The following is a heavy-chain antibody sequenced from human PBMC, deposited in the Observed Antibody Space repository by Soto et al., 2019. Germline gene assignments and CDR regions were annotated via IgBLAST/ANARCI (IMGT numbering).Heavy chain of an antibody. Sequence: VQLLESGGGLIQPGGSLRLSCAASEFDFSNYAMAWVRQAPGKGLEWVSHITASGATTYYADSVKGRFTISRDNSKNTLYLHMRALRVEDTAIFFCAKDRASGSGSCYASWGQGTLVTVSS. D-gene: IGHD2-2*01. CDR3: AKDRASGSGSCYAS. CDR1: EFDFSNYA. J-gene: IGHJ5*02. V-gene: IGHV3-23*01. CDR2: ITASGATT.